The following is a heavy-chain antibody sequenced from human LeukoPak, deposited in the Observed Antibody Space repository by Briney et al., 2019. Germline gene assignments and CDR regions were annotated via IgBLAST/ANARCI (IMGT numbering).Heavy chain of an antibody. D-gene: IGHD4-17*01. CDR2: INPNSGGI. Sequence: ASVKVSCKASGYTFTGYYMHWVRQAPGQGLEWMGWINPNSGGINYAQKFQGRVTMTRDTSISTAYMELSRLRSDDTAVYYCARVKLSTTVMPDFWGQGTLVSVSS. CDR1: GYTFTGYY. CDR3: ARVKLSTTVMPDF. V-gene: IGHV1-2*02. J-gene: IGHJ4*02.